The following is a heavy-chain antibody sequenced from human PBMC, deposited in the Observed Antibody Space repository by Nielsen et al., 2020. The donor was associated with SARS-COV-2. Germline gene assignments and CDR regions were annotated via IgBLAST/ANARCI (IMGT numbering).Heavy chain of an antibody. Sequence: ASVKVSCKASGYTFTGYYMHWVRQAPGQGLEWMGRINPNSGGTNYAQKFQGRVTMTRDTSISTAYMELSRLRSDDTAVYYCAGITYYDFWSGYEVDPWGQGTLVTVSS. CDR2: INPNSGGT. CDR1: GYTFTGYY. V-gene: IGHV1-2*06. J-gene: IGHJ5*02. CDR3: AGITYYDFWSGYEVDP. D-gene: IGHD3-3*01.